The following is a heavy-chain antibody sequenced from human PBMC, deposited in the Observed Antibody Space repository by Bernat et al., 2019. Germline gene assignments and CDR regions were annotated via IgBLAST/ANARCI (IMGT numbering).Heavy chain of an antibody. Sequence: EVQLVESGGGLVQPGGSLRLSCAASGFTVSSNYMSWVRQAPGKGLEWVSVIYSGGSTYYADAVKGRFTISRDNSKHTLYLKMNGLRAEDTAVYYCARDPYDSSGYYGGGDYWGQGTLVTVSS. J-gene: IGHJ4*02. CDR2: IYSGGST. CDR1: GFTVSSNY. CDR3: ARDPYDSSGYYGGGDY. D-gene: IGHD3-22*01. V-gene: IGHV3-66*01.